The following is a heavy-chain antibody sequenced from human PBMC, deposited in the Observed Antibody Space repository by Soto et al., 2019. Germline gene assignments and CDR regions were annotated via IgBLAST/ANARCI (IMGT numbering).Heavy chain of an antibody. CDR3: VRASGGGNSAYFDY. Sequence: QITLKESGPTLVKPTQTLTLTCTFSGFSLSSRDVGVGWIRQPPGKALEWLALIYWDDDKRYSPSLKSRLTITKDTSTNQVVLTVTNLDPVDTATYYCVRASGGGNSAYFDYWGQGTLVTVSS. D-gene: IGHD2-21*02. V-gene: IGHV2-5*02. J-gene: IGHJ4*02. CDR1: GFSLSSRDVG. CDR2: IYWDDDK.